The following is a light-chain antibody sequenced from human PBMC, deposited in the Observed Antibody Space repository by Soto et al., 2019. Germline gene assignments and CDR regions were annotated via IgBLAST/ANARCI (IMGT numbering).Light chain of an antibody. CDR3: HQYGASPFT. CDR1: QRVSTSY. CDR2: ATS. V-gene: IGKV3-20*01. J-gene: IGKJ4*01. Sequence: EIVLTQSPGTLSLSPGEGATLSCRASQRVSTSYFAWYQQKPGQAPRLLIYATSNRATDIPDRFSGSGSGTDFSLTISSLEPEDCAVYYCHQYGASPFTFGGGTKVEIK.